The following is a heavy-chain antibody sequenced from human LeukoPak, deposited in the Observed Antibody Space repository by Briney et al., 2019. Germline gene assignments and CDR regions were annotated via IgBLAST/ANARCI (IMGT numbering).Heavy chain of an antibody. V-gene: IGHV1-69*04. CDR2: IIPILGIA. D-gene: IGHD2-21*02. Sequence: SVKVSCKASGGTFSSYAISWVRQAPGQGLEWMGRIIPILGIANYAQKFQGRVTITADKSTSTAYMELSSLRSEDTAVYYCARVGCGGDCYGSFDYWGQGTLVTVSS. CDR3: ARVGCGGDCYGSFDY. CDR1: GGTFSSYA. J-gene: IGHJ4*02.